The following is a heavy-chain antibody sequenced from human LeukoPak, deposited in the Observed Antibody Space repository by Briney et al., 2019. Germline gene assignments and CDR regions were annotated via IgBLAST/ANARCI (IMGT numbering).Heavy chain of an antibody. D-gene: IGHD4-11*01. CDR2: INHSGST. Sequence: SETLSLTCAVYGGSFSGYYWSWIRQPPGKGLEWIGEINHSGSTNYNPSLKSRVTISVDTSKNQFSLKLSSVTAADTAVYYCARRVTTFRFDYWGQGTLVTVSS. CDR1: GGSFSGYY. V-gene: IGHV4-34*01. J-gene: IGHJ4*02. CDR3: ARRVTTFRFDY.